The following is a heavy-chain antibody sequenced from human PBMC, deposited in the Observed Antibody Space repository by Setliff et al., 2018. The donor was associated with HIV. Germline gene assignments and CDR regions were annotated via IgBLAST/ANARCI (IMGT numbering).Heavy chain of an antibody. CDR2: ISSSSSSI. V-gene: IGHV3-48*01. Sequence: LSLTCAASGFTFSTYSLNWVRQAPGKGLEWISCISSSSSSIYYADSVKGRFTISRDNAKNSLYLQMKSLRAEDTALYYCATDSPSFYWGQGTLVTSPQ. D-gene: IGHD2-2*01. CDR1: GFTFSTYS. CDR3: ATDSPSFY. J-gene: IGHJ4*02.